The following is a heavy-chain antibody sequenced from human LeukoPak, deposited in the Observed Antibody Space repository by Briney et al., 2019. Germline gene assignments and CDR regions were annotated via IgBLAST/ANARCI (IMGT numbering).Heavy chain of an antibody. D-gene: IGHD3-22*01. CDR1: GYTLTELS. J-gene: IGHJ4*02. CDR2: FDPEDGET. CDR3: ASRYYYDSSGYYQN. V-gene: IGHV1-24*01. Sequence: ASVKVSCKVSGYTLTELSMHWVRQAPGEGLEWMGGFDPEDGETIYAQKFPGRVTMTEDTSTDTAYMELSSLRSEDTAVYYCASRYYYDSSGYYQNWGQGTLVTVSS.